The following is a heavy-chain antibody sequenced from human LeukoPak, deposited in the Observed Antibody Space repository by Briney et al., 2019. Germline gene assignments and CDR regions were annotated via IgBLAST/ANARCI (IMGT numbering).Heavy chain of an antibody. Sequence: PSETLSLTCTVSGYSISSGYYWGWIRQPPGKGLEWIGSIYHSGSTYYNPSLKSRVTVSVDTSKNQFSLKLSSVTAADTAVYYCARAPHDPYDFWSDPLRPRLYYYYYYMDVWGKGTTVTVSS. CDR1: GYSISSGYY. J-gene: IGHJ6*03. CDR3: ARAPHDPYDFWSDPLRPRLYYYYYYMDV. D-gene: IGHD3-3*01. V-gene: IGHV4-38-2*02. CDR2: IYHSGST.